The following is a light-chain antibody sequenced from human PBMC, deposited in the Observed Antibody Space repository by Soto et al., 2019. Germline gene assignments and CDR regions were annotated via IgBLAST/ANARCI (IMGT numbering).Light chain of an antibody. Sequence: WYQQHPGKAPKCLIYAASILQSGVPSRFRGSGFGTNLTITITSMKTEDSETYFCQQAKSFPLTFGQGTRLEIK. CDR2: AAS. J-gene: IGKJ5*01. CDR3: QQAKSFPLT. V-gene: IGKV1-12*01.